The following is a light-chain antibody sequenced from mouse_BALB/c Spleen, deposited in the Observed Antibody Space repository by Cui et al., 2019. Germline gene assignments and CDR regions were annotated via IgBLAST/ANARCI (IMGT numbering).Light chain of an antibody. V-gene: IGKV8-19*01. CDR2: WAS. Sequence: DIVMTPPPSSLTVTAGEKVTMSCKSSQSLLNSGNQKNYLTWYQQKPGQPPKLLIYWASTRESGVPDRFTGSGSGTDFTLTISSVQAEDLAVYYCQNDYSYPLTFGAGTKLELK. CDR3: QNDYSYPLT. CDR1: QSLLNSGNQKNY. J-gene: IGKJ5*01.